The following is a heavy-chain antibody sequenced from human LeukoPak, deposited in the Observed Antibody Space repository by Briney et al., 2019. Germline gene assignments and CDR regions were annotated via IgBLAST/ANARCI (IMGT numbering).Heavy chain of an antibody. CDR3: AIMHGYYDGSGYWVQ. CDR2: ITTSGATT. D-gene: IGHD3-22*01. CDR1: GFTFSSYG. Sequence: GGSLRLSCAASGFTFSSYGMSWVRQAPGKGLEWVSFITTSGATTSYADSVKGRFTISRDNPRNTLYMQMNSLRDGDTALYYCAIMHGYYDGSGYWVQWGQGTLVTVSS. J-gene: IGHJ4*02. V-gene: IGHV3-23*01.